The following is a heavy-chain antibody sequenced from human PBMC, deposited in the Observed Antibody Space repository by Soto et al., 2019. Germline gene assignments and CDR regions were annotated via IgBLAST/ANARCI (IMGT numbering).Heavy chain of an antibody. D-gene: IGHD3-9*01. V-gene: IGHV1-18*01. CDR3: AREEGLYYDILTGYPRYYYYYGMDV. J-gene: IGHJ6*02. Sequence: QVQLVQSGAEVKKPGASVKVSCKASGYTFTSYGISWVRQAPGQGLEWMGWISAYNGNTNYAQKLQGRVTMTTDTSTSTAYMELRSLRSDDTDVYYCAREEGLYYDILTGYPRYYYYYGMDVWGQGTTVTVSS. CDR1: GYTFTSYG. CDR2: ISAYNGNT.